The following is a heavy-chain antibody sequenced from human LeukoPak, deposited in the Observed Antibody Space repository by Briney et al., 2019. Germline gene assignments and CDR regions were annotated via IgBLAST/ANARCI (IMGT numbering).Heavy chain of an antibody. CDR1: GDSISNSNLY. Sequence: PSETLSLTCIVSGDSISNSNLYWGWIRQPPGKGLEWIGSIYYSGSTYYNPSLKSRVTISVDTSKNQFSLKLSSVTAADTAVYYCARQTGSGLFILPGGQGTLVTVSS. V-gene: IGHV4-39*01. CDR3: ARQTGSGLFILP. D-gene: IGHD3/OR15-3a*01. CDR2: IYYSGST. J-gene: IGHJ4*02.